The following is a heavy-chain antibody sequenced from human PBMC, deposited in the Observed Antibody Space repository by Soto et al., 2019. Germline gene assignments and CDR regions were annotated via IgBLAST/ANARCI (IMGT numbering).Heavy chain of an antibody. J-gene: IGHJ4*02. Sequence: SETLSLTCIVSGESIIISSYYWGWIRQPPGKGLEWIGSIYHSGRTYYNPSLKSRVSISIDTSKNQFSLKLSSVTAADTALYYCARQRTTVVTQAYFDYWGQGDLVTVSS. CDR2: IYHSGRT. CDR1: GESIIISSYY. V-gene: IGHV4-39*01. D-gene: IGHD2-21*02. CDR3: ARQRTTVVTQAYFDY.